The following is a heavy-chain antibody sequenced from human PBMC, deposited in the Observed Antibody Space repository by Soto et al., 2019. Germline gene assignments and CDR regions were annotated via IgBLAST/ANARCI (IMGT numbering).Heavy chain of an antibody. D-gene: IGHD6-13*01. CDR2: IKQDGIEK. V-gene: IGHV3-7*03. CDR3: GGQTPHDSSSWFILDYYYGMDV. J-gene: IGHJ6*01. Sequence: GGSLRRSGAASGFTFSSYGISWVRQAPWKGLEWVANIKQDGIEKYYVDSVKGRFNISRDNAKKSLYLKMNSLRAEDTAVYYFGGQTPHDSSSWFILDYYYGMDVSGQET. CDR1: GFTFSSYG.